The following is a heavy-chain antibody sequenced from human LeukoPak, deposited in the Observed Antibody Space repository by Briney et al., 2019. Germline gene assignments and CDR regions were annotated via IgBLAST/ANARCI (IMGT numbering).Heavy chain of an antibody. CDR2: ISSNGGST. Sequence: PGGSLRLSCAASGFTFSSYAMHWVRQAPGKGLEYVSAISSNGGSTYYANSVKGRFTISRDNSKNTLYLQMGSLRAEDMAVYYCARIKYCGGDCYSGTLDIWGQGTMVTVSS. V-gene: IGHV3-64*01. J-gene: IGHJ3*02. CDR3: ARIKYCGGDCYSGTLDI. CDR1: GFTFSSYA. D-gene: IGHD2-21*02.